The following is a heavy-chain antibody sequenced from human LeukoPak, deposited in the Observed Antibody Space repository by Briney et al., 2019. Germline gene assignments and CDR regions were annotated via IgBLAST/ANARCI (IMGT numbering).Heavy chain of an antibody. Sequence: PSETLSLTCTVSGGSISSYYWSWIRQPAGKGLEWIGRIYTSGSTNYNPSLKSRVTMSVDTSKNQFSLKLSSVTAADTAVYYCARDYMVRGAIRYYYYGMDVWGQGTTVTVSS. CDR1: GGSISSYY. D-gene: IGHD3-10*01. V-gene: IGHV4-4*07. J-gene: IGHJ6*02. CDR3: ARDYMVRGAIRYYYYGMDV. CDR2: IYTSGST.